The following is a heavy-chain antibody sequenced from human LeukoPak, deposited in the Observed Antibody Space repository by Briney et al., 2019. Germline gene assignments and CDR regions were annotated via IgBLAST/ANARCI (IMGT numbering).Heavy chain of an antibody. Sequence: PGGSLRLSCAASGFTFSDYAMSWVRQAPGKGPEWVSAISGSGGSTYYADSVKGRFTISRDNSKNTLYLQMNSLRAEDTAVYYCATVFSSSNEFFDYWGQGALVTVSS. D-gene: IGHD2-2*01. CDR3: ATVFSSSNEFFDY. V-gene: IGHV3-23*01. J-gene: IGHJ4*02. CDR2: ISGSGGST. CDR1: GFTFSDYA.